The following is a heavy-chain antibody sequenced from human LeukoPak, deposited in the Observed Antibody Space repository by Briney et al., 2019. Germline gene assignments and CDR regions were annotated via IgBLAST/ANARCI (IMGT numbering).Heavy chain of an antibody. V-gene: IGHV4-59*01. Sequence: SETLSLTCTVSGGSISSYYWSWIRQPPGKGLEWIGYIYYSGSTNYNPSLKSRVTISVDTSKNQFSLKLSSVTAADTAVYCCARAVMFDAFDIWGQGTMVTVSS. J-gene: IGHJ3*02. D-gene: IGHD2-8*01. CDR2: IYYSGST. CDR3: ARAVMFDAFDI. CDR1: GGSISSYY.